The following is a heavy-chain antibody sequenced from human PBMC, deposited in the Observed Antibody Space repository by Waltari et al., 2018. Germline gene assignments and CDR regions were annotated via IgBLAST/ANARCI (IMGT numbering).Heavy chain of an antibody. CDR3: ARGLDSGYDFHFDY. Sequence: QVQLQESGPGLVKPSETLSLTSTAPGGTISSSSSSWIGQPPGKGLEWSGYIYYSGSTNHNPSLKSRVTISVDTSKNKFSLKPSSVTAADTAVYYCARGLDSGYDFHFDYWGQGTLVTVSS. CDR2: IYYSGST. V-gene: IGHV4-59*01. J-gene: IGHJ4*02. CDR1: GGTISSSS. D-gene: IGHD5-12*01.